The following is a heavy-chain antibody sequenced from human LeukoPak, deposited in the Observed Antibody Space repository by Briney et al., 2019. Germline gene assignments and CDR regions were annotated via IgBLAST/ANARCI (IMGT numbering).Heavy chain of an antibody. Sequence: SPTLSLTWTVAGASISSYYWSWVRQRPGKGLEWGGYIHYSGSTNYNPSLKSRVTMSVDTSKTLFSLKVSSVTAADTAVYYCARAPSYVNYFDYWGQGSPVTVSS. CDR2: IHYSGST. CDR1: GASISSYY. J-gene: IGHJ4*02. D-gene: IGHD3-16*01. V-gene: IGHV4-59*01. CDR3: ARAPSYVNYFDY.